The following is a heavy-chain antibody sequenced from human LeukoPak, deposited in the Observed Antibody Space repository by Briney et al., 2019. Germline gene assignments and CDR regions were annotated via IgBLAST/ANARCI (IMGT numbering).Heavy chain of an antibody. CDR3: ARASKPWLQLT. J-gene: IGHJ5*02. CDR2: IKVDGSEK. Sequence: GTLSLSCAASGFTVCNNWMIWHRQGQGQGLEWVSNIKVDGSEKRYTDSVRGRFTISRDNAQTSIYLQVNSLRAEDAAVYYCARASKPWLQLTLVQGTLVTVSS. CDR1: GFTVCNNW. V-gene: IGHV3-7*05. D-gene: IGHD5-24*01.